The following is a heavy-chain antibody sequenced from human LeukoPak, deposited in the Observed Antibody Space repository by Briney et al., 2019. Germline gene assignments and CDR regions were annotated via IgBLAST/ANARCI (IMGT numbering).Heavy chain of an antibody. D-gene: IGHD4-17*01. CDR2: ISYDGSDE. J-gene: IGHJ4*02. CDR1: GFTFSRHG. CDR3: AKLPSDYGDYATWGRSDC. Sequence: GGSLRLSCAASGFTFSRHGMHWVRQAPGKGLEWVAAISYDGSDEHYADSVKGRFTISRDNSKNTLYLQMNSLRAEDTAVYYCAKLPSDYGDYATWGRSDCWGQGTLVTVSS. V-gene: IGHV3-30*18.